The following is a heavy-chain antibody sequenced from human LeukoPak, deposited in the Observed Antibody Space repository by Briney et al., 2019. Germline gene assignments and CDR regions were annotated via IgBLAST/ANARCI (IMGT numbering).Heavy chain of an antibody. J-gene: IGHJ4*02. CDR2: ISAYNGNT. D-gene: IGHD6-19*01. V-gene: IGHV1-18*01. CDR1: GYTFTSYG. Sequence: ASVKVSCKASGYTFTSYGISWVRQAPGQGLGWMGWISAYNGNTNYAQKFQDRVTMTTDTSTSTAYMELRSLRSDDTAVYYCARDGGAVADHHFDYWGQGTLVTVSS. CDR3: ARDGGAVADHHFDY.